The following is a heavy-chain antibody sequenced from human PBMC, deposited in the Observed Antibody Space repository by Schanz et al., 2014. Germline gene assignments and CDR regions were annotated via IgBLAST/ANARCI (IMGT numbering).Heavy chain of an antibody. CDR2: IYGGGRT. J-gene: IGHJ6*02. CDR1: GVSFSSFY. V-gene: IGHV4-59*08. CDR3: TRMSLRRGDYGGLDV. Sequence: QVQLQESGPGLVRPSETLSLTCTVSGVSFSSFYWSWIRQSPGQGLEYFGYIYGGGRTCYNPSYKSRVTITFDPSRKAFAVKRSSVAAADTAVYYCTRMSLRRGDYGGLDVWGQGTTVTVSS. D-gene: IGHD3-10*01.